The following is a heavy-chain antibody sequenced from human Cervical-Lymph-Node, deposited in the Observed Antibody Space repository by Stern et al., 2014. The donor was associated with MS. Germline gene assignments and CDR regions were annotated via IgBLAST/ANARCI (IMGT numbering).Heavy chain of an antibody. CDR3: ASAVERTSSGNFDY. CDR2: IYYSGST. D-gene: IGHD1-1*01. CDR1: GGSISSSSYY. V-gene: IGHV4-39*01. J-gene: IGHJ4*02. Sequence: QVQLVESGPGLVKPSETLSLTCTVSGGSISSSSYYWGWIRQPPGKGLEWIGSIYYSGSTYYNPSLNRRVTLSVDTSKNQLSLTLSSVTAADTAVYYCASAVERTSSGNFDYWGQGTLVTVSS.